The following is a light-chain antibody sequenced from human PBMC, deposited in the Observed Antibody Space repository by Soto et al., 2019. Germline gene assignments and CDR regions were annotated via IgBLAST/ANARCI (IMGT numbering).Light chain of an antibody. V-gene: IGKV1-27*01. J-gene: IGKJ1*01. Sequence: DIQMTQSPSFVSASVGDRVTVSXRASQGITGWFAWYQQKTVXXTKLXXXAAXTLQSGVPSRFSGSGSGRDFTLTVSSLQPEDFSTYYCQKYNNAPPLTFGQGTKVDI. CDR3: QKYNNAPPLT. CDR2: AAX. CDR1: QGITGW.